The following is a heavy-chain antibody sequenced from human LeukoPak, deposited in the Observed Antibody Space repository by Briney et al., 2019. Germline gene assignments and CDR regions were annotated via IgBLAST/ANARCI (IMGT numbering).Heavy chain of an antibody. CDR2: ISYDGSNK. CDR1: GFTFSSYA. CDR3: ARDMYSSGEFDY. V-gene: IGHV3-30-3*01. J-gene: IGHJ4*02. D-gene: IGHD6-19*01. Sequence: GGSLRLSCAASGFTFSSYAMHWVRQAPGKGLEWVADISYDGSNKYYADSVKGRFTISRDNSKNTLYLQMNSLRAEDTAVYYCARDMYSSGEFDYWGQGTLVTVSS.